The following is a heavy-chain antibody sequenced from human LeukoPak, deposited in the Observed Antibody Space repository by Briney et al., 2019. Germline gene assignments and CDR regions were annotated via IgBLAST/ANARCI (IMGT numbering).Heavy chain of an antibody. CDR3: ARVYCSGGSCRSYYYYYYGMDV. D-gene: IGHD2-15*01. J-gene: IGHJ6*02. Sequence: SVKVSCKASGGTFSSYAISWVRQAPGQGLEWMGGIIPIFGTANYAQKFQGRITITADESTSTAYMELSSLRSEDTAVYYCARVYCSGGSCRSYYYYYYGMDVWGQGTTVTVSS. CDR1: GGTFSSYA. V-gene: IGHV1-69*13. CDR2: IIPIFGTA.